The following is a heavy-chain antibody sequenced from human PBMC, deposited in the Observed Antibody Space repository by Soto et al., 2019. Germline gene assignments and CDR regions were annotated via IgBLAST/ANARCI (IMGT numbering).Heavy chain of an antibody. J-gene: IGHJ6*02. CDR1: GFTFSSYG. CDR3: AKGRSSWSSGGVGV. Sequence: GGSLRLSCAASGFTFSSYGMNWVRQAPGKGLEWVAVISSDGSNKYYADSVKGRFTISRDNSKNTLYLQMNSLRAEDTAVYYCAKGRSSWSSGGVGVWGQGTRVTVSS. V-gene: IGHV3-30*18. D-gene: IGHD6-13*01. CDR2: ISSDGSNK.